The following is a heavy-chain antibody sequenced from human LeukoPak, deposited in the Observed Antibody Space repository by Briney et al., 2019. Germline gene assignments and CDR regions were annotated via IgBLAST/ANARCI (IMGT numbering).Heavy chain of an antibody. D-gene: IGHD2-15*01. CDR1: GFTFSSYE. V-gene: IGHV3-48*03. CDR2: ISSSGSTK. Sequence: GGSLRLSCAASGFTFSSYEMNWVRQAPGKGLEWVSYISSSGSTKYYADSVKGRFTISRDNAKNSLFLQMNSLRAEDTAVYYCARVLRYCSGGNCYSGGLGYMDVWGKGTTVTISS. J-gene: IGHJ6*03. CDR3: ARVLRYCSGGNCYSGGLGYMDV.